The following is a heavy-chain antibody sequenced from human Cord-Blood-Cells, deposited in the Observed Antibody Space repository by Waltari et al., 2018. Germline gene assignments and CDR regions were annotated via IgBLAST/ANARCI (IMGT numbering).Heavy chain of an antibody. V-gene: IGHV3-33*01. D-gene: IGHD3-10*01. CDR1: GFPFSSYG. CDR3: ASLRYGSGSYYYYGMDV. Sequence: QVQLVESGGGVVQPGRSLRLSCAASGFPFSSYGLHRGRPAPGQGLEWVAVIWYDGSNKYYADSVKGRFTISRDNSKNTLYLQMNSLRAEDTAVYYCASLRYGSGSYYYYGMDVWGQGTTVTVSS. CDR2: IWYDGSNK. J-gene: IGHJ6*02.